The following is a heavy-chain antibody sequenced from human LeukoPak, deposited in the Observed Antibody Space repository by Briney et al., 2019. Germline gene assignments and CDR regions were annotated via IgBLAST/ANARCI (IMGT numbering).Heavy chain of an antibody. Sequence: PGGSLRLSCAASGFTFSIYAMHWVRQAPGKGREWVALISYDGSNKYYADSVKARFIISRDNSKNTVYLQMNSLRAEDTAVYYCARGTLLTGHDAFDIWGQGTMVTVSS. CDR3: ARGTLLTGHDAFDI. CDR1: GFTFSIYA. V-gene: IGHV3-30*04. D-gene: IGHD1-14*01. CDR2: ISYDGSNK. J-gene: IGHJ3*02.